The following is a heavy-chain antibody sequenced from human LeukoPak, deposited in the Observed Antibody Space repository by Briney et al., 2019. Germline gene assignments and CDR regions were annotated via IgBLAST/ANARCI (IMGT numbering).Heavy chain of an antibody. CDR1: GGSFSGYY. Sequence: KPAETLSLTCAVYGGSFSGYYWSWIRQPPGKGLGWIGEHKHRGSTNYNPSLKSRVNISVDPSKNQFSLKLSSVTAADTAVYYCAIPSGYSYGHYFQHWGQGTLVTVSS. CDR3: AIPSGYSYGHYFQH. V-gene: IGHV4-34*01. D-gene: IGHD5-18*01. J-gene: IGHJ1*01. CDR2: HKHRGST.